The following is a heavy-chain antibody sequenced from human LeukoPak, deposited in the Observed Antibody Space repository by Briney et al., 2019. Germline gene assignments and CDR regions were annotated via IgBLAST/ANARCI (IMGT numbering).Heavy chain of an antibody. Sequence: PGGSLRLSCAVSGFSFSGFSMSWVRQAPGKGLEWVAKMNEYGSEIFYVDSVKGRFTISRDNSKNSLYLQMDNLRAEDTAVYYCARPRGCGSARCNNFDYWGQGTLVTVSS. CDR2: MNEYGSEI. V-gene: IGHV3-7*01. D-gene: IGHD2-2*01. CDR1: GFSFSGFS. J-gene: IGHJ4*02. CDR3: ARPRGCGSARCNNFDY.